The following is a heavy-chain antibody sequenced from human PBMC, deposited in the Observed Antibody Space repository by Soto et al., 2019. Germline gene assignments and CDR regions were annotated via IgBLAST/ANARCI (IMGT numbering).Heavy chain of an antibody. CDR1: GFTFSSYS. D-gene: IGHD2-8*01. V-gene: IGHV3-48*01. Sequence: VQLVESGGGLVQPGGSLRLSCAASGFTFSSYSMNWVRQAPGKGLEWVSYISSSSSTIYYADSVKGRFTISRDNGKNSLYLQMNSLRADDTAVYYCARDRGYCANGVCFPYYFDYWGQGTLLTASS. CDR2: ISSSSSTI. CDR3: ARDRGYCANGVCFPYYFDY. J-gene: IGHJ4*02.